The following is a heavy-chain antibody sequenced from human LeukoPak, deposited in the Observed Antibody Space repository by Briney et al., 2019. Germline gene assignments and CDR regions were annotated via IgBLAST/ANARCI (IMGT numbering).Heavy chain of an antibody. CDR1: GFTVSSNY. Sequence: GGPLRLSCAASGFTVSSNYMSWVRQAPGKGLEWVSVIYSGGSTYYADSVKGRFTISRDNSKNTLYLQMNSLRAEDTAVYYCARAQDYGGELDYWGQGTLVTVSS. D-gene: IGHD4-23*01. CDR2: IYSGGST. J-gene: IGHJ4*02. CDR3: ARAQDYGGELDY. V-gene: IGHV3-53*01.